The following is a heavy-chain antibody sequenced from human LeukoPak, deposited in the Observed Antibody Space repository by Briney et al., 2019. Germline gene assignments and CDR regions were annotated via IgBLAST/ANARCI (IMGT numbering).Heavy chain of an antibody. CDR3: ARVEYDFWSGFNWFDP. V-gene: IGHV4-59*01. D-gene: IGHD3-3*01. CDR2: IYYSGST. J-gene: IGHJ5*02. CDR1: GGSISSYY. Sequence: SETLSLTCTVSGGSISSYYWSWIRQPPGKGLEWIGYIYYSGSTNYNPSLKSRVTISVDTSKNQFSLKLSSVTAADTAVYYCARVEYDFWSGFNWFDPWGQGTLATVSS.